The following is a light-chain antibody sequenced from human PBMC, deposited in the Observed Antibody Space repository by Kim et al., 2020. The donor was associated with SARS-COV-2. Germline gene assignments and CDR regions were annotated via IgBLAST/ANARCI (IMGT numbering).Light chain of an antibody. CDR1: QNIGKN. Sequence: IVMTQSPATLSVSPGERATLSCRASQNIGKNLAWYQQRPGQAPRLLIYHASSRATGIPVRFSGSGSGSEFTLTISSLQSEDFAVYYCHQHKKWPPWTFGQGTKVDIK. J-gene: IGKJ1*01. CDR3: HQHKKWPPWT. CDR2: HAS. V-gene: IGKV3-15*01.